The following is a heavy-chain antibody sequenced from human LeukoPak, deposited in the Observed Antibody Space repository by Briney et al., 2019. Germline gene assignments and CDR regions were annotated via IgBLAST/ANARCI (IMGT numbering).Heavy chain of an antibody. D-gene: IGHD3-22*01. CDR1: GGSISSSSFY. CDR2: IYYNGNT. V-gene: IGHV4-39*07. Sequence: SETLSLTCTVSGGSISSSSFYWAWIRQSPGEGLEWIGSIYYNGNTYYNPSLKSRVTISVDTSKNQFSLKLSSVTAADTAVYYCARGDYYDSSGYEYIFDYWGQGTLVTVSS. J-gene: IGHJ4*02. CDR3: ARGDYYDSSGYEYIFDY.